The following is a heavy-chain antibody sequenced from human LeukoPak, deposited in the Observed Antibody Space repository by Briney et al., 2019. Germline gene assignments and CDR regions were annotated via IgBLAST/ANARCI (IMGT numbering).Heavy chain of an antibody. CDR3: ARQLWSILGWFDP. CDR1: GGSISSGDYY. V-gene: IGHV4-39*01. D-gene: IGHD3-16*01. Sequence: PSETLSLTCTVSGGSISSGDYYWSWIRQPPGKGLEWIGYIYYTGSTDYNPSLKSRVTISVDTSKNQFSLKLSSVTAADTAVYYCARQLWSILGWFDPWGQGTLVTVSS. CDR2: IYYTGST. J-gene: IGHJ5*02.